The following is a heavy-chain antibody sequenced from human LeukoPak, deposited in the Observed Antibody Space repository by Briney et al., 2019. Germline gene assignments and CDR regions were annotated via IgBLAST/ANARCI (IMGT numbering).Heavy chain of an antibody. CDR2: ISGSGGST. D-gene: IGHD2-2*01. J-gene: IGHJ4*02. CDR3: AKDGVEDNIVVAPAAPFDY. CDR1: GFTFSSYA. Sequence: GGSLRLSCAASGFTFSSYAMSWVRQAPGKGLEWVSAISGSGGSTYYADSVKGRFTISRDNSKNTLYLQMNSLRAEDTAVYYCAKDGVEDNIVVAPAAPFDYWGQGTLVTVSS. V-gene: IGHV3-23*01.